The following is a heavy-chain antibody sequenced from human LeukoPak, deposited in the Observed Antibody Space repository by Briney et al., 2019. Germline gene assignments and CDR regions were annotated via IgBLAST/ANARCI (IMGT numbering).Heavy chain of an antibody. CDR3: ARAGSGSYFDAFDI. CDR1: GFTFSSYD. D-gene: IGHD1-26*01. J-gene: IGHJ3*02. Sequence: GGSLRLSCAASGFTFSSYDIHWVRQAPGKGLEWVAFIRYDGSNKYYADSVRGRFTISRDNSKNTLYLQMNSLRAEDTALYYCARAGSGSYFDAFDIWGQGTMVTVSS. CDR2: IRYDGSNK. V-gene: IGHV3-30*02.